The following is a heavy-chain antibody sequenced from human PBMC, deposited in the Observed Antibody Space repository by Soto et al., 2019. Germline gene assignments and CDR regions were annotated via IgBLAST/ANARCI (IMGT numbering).Heavy chain of an antibody. V-gene: IGHV4-61*01. D-gene: IGHD3-3*01. J-gene: IGHJ4*02. Sequence: SETLSLTCTVSSASFKSGSYHWSWIRQPPGKGLEWIGYVYYLGRTNYNPSLKSRVTISMDTSRRQFSLWLSSVTAADTAIYYCARDFDYFDYWGQGTLVTVSS. CDR2: VYYLGRT. CDR3: ARDFDYFDY. CDR1: SASFKSGSYH.